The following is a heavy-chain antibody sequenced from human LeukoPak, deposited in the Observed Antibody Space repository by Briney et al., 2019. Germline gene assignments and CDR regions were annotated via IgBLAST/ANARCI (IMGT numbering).Heavy chain of an antibody. D-gene: IGHD3-22*01. CDR1: GYIFANYW. J-gene: IGHJ6*02. CDR3: ARHVDYYDNNVYYGYGMDV. Sequence: PGESLKISCKGSGYIFANYWIGWVRQMRGKGLEWMGVIYAMDSRTKYSPSFQGQVTFSADKSISTAYLQWSGLRASDTAIYYCARHVDYYDNNVYYGYGMDVWGQGTTVTVSS. V-gene: IGHV5-51*01. CDR2: IYAMDSRT.